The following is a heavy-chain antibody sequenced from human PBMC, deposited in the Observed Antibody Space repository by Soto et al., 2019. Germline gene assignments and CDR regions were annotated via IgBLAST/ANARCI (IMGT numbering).Heavy chain of an antibody. Sequence: ASVKVSCKASGYTFTSYDINWVRQATGQGLEWMGWMNPNSGNTGYAQKFQGRVTMTRNTSISTACMELSSLRSEDTAVYYCARARSIDFWSGYYDPYYYMDVWGKGTTVTVSS. CDR2: MNPNSGNT. CDR1: GYTFTSYD. D-gene: IGHD3-3*01. CDR3: ARARSIDFWSGYYDPYYYMDV. V-gene: IGHV1-8*01. J-gene: IGHJ6*03.